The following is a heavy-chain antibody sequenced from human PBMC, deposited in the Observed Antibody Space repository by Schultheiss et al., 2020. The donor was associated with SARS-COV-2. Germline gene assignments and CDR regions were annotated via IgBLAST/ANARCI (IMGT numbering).Heavy chain of an antibody. CDR1: GFTFSSYA. Sequence: GGSLRLSCAASGFTFSSYAMSWVRQAPGKGLEWVSYISSSGSTIYYADSVKGRFTISRDNAKNSLYLQMNSLRAEDTAVYYCARVGSSGGWYFDLWGRGTLVTVSS. D-gene: IGHD2-15*01. CDR2: ISSSGSTI. J-gene: IGHJ2*01. CDR3: ARVGSSGGWYFDL. V-gene: IGHV3-48*04.